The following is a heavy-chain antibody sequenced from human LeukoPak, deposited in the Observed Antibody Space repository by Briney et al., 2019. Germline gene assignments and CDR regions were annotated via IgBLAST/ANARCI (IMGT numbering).Heavy chain of an antibody. D-gene: IGHD3-9*01. CDR3: ARNFVAIGGYYFDY. Sequence: PSETLSLTCTVSGGSISSYYWNWIRQPPGKGLEWIGYIYYSGSTNYNPSLKSRVTISVDTSRNQFSLKLSSVTAADTAMYYCARNFVAIGGYYFDYWGQGTLVTVSS. CDR1: GGSISSYY. J-gene: IGHJ4*02. CDR2: IYYSGST. V-gene: IGHV4-59*08.